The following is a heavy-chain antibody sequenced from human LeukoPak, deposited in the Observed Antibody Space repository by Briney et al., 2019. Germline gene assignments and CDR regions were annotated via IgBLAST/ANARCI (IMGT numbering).Heavy chain of an antibody. CDR1: GGSISSGSYY. V-gene: IGHV4-61*02. Sequence: SQTLSLTCTVSGGSISSGSYYWSWIRQPAGKGLEWIGRIYTSGSTNYNPSLKSRVTISVDTSKNQFSLNLSSVTAADTAVYYCARARYFDYWGQGTLVTVSS. CDR2: IYTSGST. J-gene: IGHJ4*02. CDR3: ARARYFDY. D-gene: IGHD2-15*01.